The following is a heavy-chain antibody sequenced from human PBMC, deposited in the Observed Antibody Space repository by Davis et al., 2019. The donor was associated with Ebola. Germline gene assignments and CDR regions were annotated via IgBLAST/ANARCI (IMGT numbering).Heavy chain of an antibody. CDR2: ISGSGGST. V-gene: IGHV3-23*01. J-gene: IGHJ6*03. CDR3: ARDYGSGSSLTYYYYYYMDV. CDR1: GFTFSSYA. D-gene: IGHD3-10*01. Sequence: GESLKISCAASGFTFSSYAMSWVRQAPGKGLEWVSAISGSGGSTYYADSVKGRFTISRDNSKNTLYLQMNSLRAEDTAVYYCARDYGSGSSLTYYYYYYMDVWGKGTTVTVSS.